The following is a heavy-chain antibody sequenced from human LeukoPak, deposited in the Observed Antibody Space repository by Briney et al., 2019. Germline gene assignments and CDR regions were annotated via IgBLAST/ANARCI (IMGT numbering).Heavy chain of an antibody. CDR2: IKSKADGGTT. CDR1: GFTFSTYS. CDR3: LAQYYFDF. D-gene: IGHD4-11*01. V-gene: IGHV3-15*01. J-gene: IGHJ4*02. Sequence: PGGSLRLSCAASGFTFSTYSMNWVRQAPGKGLEWVGRIKSKADGGTTNYAAPVKGRFIISGDDSKSTLYLQLNSLKTEDTAVYYCLAQYYFDFWGQGTLVTVSS.